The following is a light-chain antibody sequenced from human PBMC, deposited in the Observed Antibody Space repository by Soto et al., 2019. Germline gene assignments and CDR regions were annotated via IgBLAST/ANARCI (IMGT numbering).Light chain of an antibody. J-gene: IGKJ1*01. CDR2: DAS. Sequence: IQMTQSPSSLSASVGDTVTVTCRASQSVSGWLAWYQQKPGEAPKLLIYDASALPRGVPSRFSGSGYGTKFNLTIASLQTDDFATYYCQQYETFSRTFGPGTKVDIK. CDR1: QSVSGW. V-gene: IGKV1-5*01. CDR3: QQYETFSRT.